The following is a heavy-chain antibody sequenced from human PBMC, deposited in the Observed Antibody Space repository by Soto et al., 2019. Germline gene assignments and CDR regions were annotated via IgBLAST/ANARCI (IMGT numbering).Heavy chain of an antibody. CDR1: GGSISSSSYY. CDR2: IYYSGST. V-gene: IGHV4-39*01. J-gene: IGHJ5*01. Sequence: SETLSLTCTVSGGSISSSSYYWGWIRQPPGKGLEWIGSIYYSGSTYYNPSLKSRVTISVDTSKNQFSLKLSSVTAADTAVYYCAIHRIAAGVAYNWFDSWGQGTLVTVSS. CDR3: AIHRIAAGVAYNWFDS. D-gene: IGHD6-13*01.